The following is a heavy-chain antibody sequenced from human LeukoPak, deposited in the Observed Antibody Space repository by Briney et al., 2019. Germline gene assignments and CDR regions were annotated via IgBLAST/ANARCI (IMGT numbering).Heavy chain of an antibody. CDR1: GGSISSSNYY. Sequence: SETLSLTCSVSGGSISSSNYYWRWIRQSPGKGLEWIGYIYHSGSTHYNSSLKSRVTISEDTSKKQFSLKVSSVTAADTAVYYCARGFRGASFDYWGQGALVTVSS. J-gene: IGHJ4*02. CDR3: ARGFRGASFDY. V-gene: IGHV4-61*01. CDR2: IYHSGST. D-gene: IGHD1-26*01.